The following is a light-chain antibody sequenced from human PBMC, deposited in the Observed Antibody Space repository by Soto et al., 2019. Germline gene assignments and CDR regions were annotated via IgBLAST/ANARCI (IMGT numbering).Light chain of an antibody. CDR3: QQYVISPFT. CDR2: ATS. V-gene: IGKV3-20*01. CDR1: QTISKTY. J-gene: IGKJ3*01. Sequence: DIVLTQSPDTLSLSPGERAALSCRASQTISKTYIAWFQQRPGQPPRLLISATSSRATGIPDRFSGSGSGTDFTLTIRRLEPDDFAVYYCQQYVISPFTFGPGTKVEMK.